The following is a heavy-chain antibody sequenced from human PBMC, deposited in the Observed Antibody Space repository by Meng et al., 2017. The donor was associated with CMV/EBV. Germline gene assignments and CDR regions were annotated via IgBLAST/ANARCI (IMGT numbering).Heavy chain of an antibody. CDR3: ARAPIRERVIGDAFDI. Sequence: LSLTCTVSGYSISSGYYWGWIRQAPGKGLEWVSSISSSSSYIYYADSVKGRFTISRDNAKNSLYLQMNSLRAEDTAVYYCARAPIRERVIGDAFDIWGQGTMVTVSS. D-gene: IGHD2-21*01. CDR2: ISSSSSYI. J-gene: IGHJ3*02. CDR1: GYSISSGYY. V-gene: IGHV3-11*06.